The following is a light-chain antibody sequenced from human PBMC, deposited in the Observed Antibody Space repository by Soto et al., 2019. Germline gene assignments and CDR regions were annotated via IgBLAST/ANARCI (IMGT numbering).Light chain of an antibody. CDR1: QSVSSNL. CDR2: GAS. J-gene: IGKJ1*01. V-gene: IGKV3-20*01. Sequence: EIVLTQSPGTLSLSPGERATLSCRASQSVSSNLVAWYQQKPGQAPRLFIYGASSRATGIPDRFSGSGSGTDFTLTISRLEPEDFAVYYCQHYYYSTATFGQGTKVEIK. CDR3: QHYYYSTAT.